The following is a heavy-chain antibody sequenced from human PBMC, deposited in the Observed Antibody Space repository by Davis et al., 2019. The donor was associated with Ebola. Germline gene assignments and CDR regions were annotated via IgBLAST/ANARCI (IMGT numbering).Heavy chain of an antibody. Sequence: ASVKVSCKASGYTFTSYAMHWVRQAPGQRLEWMGWINAGNGNTKYSQKFQGRVTITRDTSASTAYMELSSLRSEDTAVYYCASNLGDGYNLGAFDIWGQGTMVTVSS. D-gene: IGHD5-24*01. J-gene: IGHJ3*02. CDR2: INAGNGNT. CDR1: GYTFTSYA. V-gene: IGHV1-3*01. CDR3: ASNLGDGYNLGAFDI.